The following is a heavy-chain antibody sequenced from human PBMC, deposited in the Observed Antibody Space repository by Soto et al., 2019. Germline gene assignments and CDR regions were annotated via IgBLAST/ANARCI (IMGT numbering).Heavy chain of an antibody. Sequence: SETLSLTCDVYGGSFSGYYWIWIRQPPGKGLEWIGEINHSGSTNYNPSHKSRVTISVDTSKNQFSLKLSSVTAADTAVYCCARIQYGDFAYWVQGTLVTVSS. CDR1: GGSFSGYY. CDR2: INHSGST. D-gene: IGHD4-17*01. V-gene: IGHV4-34*01. CDR3: ARIQYGDFAY. J-gene: IGHJ4*02.